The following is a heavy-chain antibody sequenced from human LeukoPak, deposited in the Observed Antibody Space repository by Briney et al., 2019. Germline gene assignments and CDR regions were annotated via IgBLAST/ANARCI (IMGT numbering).Heavy chain of an antibody. J-gene: IGHJ6*03. CDR2: INSDGSST. Sequence: GGCPRLSCAASGFTFSSYWMHWVRQAPGKGLVWVSRINSDGSSTSYADSVKGRFTISRDNAKNTLYLQVNSLRAEDTAVYYCARLYYDFGLGYYYYMDVWGEGTTVTVSS. CDR3: ARLYYDFGLGYYYYMDV. V-gene: IGHV3-74*01. CDR1: GFTFSSYW. D-gene: IGHD3-3*01.